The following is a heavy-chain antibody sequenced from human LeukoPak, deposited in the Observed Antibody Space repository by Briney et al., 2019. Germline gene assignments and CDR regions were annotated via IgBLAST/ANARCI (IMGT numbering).Heavy chain of an antibody. V-gene: IGHV4-39*01. CDR2: IYYSGST. J-gene: IGHJ1*01. Sequence: SETLSLTCTVSGGSISSSSYYWGWIRQPPGKGLEWIGSIYYSGSTYYNPSLKSRVTISVDTSKNQFSLKLSSVTAADTAVYYCARLGSSGWYPDEYFQHWSQGTLVTVSS. CDR1: GGSISSSSYY. CDR3: ARLGSSGWYPDEYFQH. D-gene: IGHD6-19*01.